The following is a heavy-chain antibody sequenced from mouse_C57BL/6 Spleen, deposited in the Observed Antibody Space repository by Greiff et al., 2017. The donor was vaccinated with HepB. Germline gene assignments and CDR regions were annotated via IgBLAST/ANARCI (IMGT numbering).Heavy chain of an antibody. D-gene: IGHD1-1*01. CDR3: ARDYGSSWAMDY. CDR2: IYPGDGDT. V-gene: IGHV1-82*01. Sequence: VKLVESGPELVKPGASVKISCKASGYAFSSSWMNWVKQRPGKGLEWIGRIYPGDGDTNYNGKFKGKATLTADKSSSTAYMQLSSLTSEDSAVYFCARDYGSSWAMDYWGQGTSVTVSS. J-gene: IGHJ4*01. CDR1: GYAFSSSW.